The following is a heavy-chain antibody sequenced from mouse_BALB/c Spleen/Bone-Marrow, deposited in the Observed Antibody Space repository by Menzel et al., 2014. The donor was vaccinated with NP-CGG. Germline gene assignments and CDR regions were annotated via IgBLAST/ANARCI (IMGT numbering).Heavy chain of an antibody. CDR3: ARRDNAPFAY. Sequence: QVQLQQSGPQLVRPGASVKISCKASGCSFTSYWMHWVKQRPGQGLEWIGMIDPSDSETKLNQRFKDKATLTVDKSSSTAYLQLSSPTSEDSAVYYCARRDNAPFAYWGQGTLVTVSA. CDR2: IDPSDSET. CDR1: GCSFTSYW. V-gene: IGHV1S126*01. D-gene: IGHD1-3*01. J-gene: IGHJ3*01.